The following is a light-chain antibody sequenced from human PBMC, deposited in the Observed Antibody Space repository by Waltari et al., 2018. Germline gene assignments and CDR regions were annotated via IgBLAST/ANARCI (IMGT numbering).Light chain of an antibody. CDR3: CAYAGSYTYV. CDR1: KRDIGTYHL. CDR2: QDN. J-gene: IGLJ1*01. V-gene: IGLV2-23*01. Sequence: QSALTQPASVSGSPGQSIPISCSGTKRDIGTYHLFSWYQHHPGKAPKVIIYQDNKRPSGVSNRFSGSKSGNTASLTVSGLQAEDEADYYCCAYAGSYTYVFGGGTKVTV.